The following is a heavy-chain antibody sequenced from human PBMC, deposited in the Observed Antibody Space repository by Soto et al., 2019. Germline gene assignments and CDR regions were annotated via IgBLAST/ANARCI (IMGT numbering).Heavy chain of an antibody. CDR3: ASGEFGITMIVVVRGDPRFIKRWAFDI. Sequence: ASVKVSCKASGGTFSSYAISWVRQAPGQGLEWMGWIIPIFGTANYAQKFQGRVTITADESTSTAYMELSSLRSEDTAVYYWASGEFGITMIVVVRGDPRFIKRWAFDIWGQGTMVTVSS. CDR2: IIPIFGTA. CDR1: GGTFSSYA. J-gene: IGHJ3*02. D-gene: IGHD3-22*01. V-gene: IGHV1-69*13.